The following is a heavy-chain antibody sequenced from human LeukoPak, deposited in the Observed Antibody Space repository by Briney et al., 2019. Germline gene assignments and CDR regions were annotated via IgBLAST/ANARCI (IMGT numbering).Heavy chain of an antibody. CDR3: ARDKMTGDSYFDY. D-gene: IGHD7-27*01. Sequence: SGGSLRLSCAASGFTFDDYAMHWVRQAPGKGLEWVSGISWNSGSIGYADSVKGRFTISRDNAKNSLLLQMDGLRAEDAAVYYCARDKMTGDSYFDYWGQGTLVTVSS. V-gene: IGHV3-9*01. CDR2: ISWNSGSI. J-gene: IGHJ4*02. CDR1: GFTFDDYA.